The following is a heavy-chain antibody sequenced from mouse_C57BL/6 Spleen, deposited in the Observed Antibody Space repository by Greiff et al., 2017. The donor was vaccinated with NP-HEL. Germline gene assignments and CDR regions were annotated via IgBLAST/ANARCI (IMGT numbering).Heavy chain of an antibody. CDR2: IYPGDGDT. CDR1: GYAFSSSW. CDR3: ARNGYGGGGGVFDY. D-gene: IGHD2-2*01. V-gene: IGHV1-82*01. J-gene: IGHJ2*01. Sequence: QVQLKESGPELVKPGASVKISCKASGYAFSSSWMNWVKQRPGKGLEWIGRIYPGDGDTNYNGKFKGKATLTADKSSSTAYMQLSSLTSEDSAVYFGARNGYGGGGGVFDYWGQGTTLTVSS.